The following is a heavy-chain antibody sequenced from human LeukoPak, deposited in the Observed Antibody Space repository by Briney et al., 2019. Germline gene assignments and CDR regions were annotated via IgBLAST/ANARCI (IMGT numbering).Heavy chain of an antibody. J-gene: IGHJ4*02. D-gene: IGHD3-10*01. CDR2: INPNSGGT. CDR3: ARVRFGQLLSNFDY. V-gene: IGHV1-2*02. Sequence: ASVKVSCKASGYTFTGYYMHWVRQAPGQGLEWMGWINPNSGGTNYAQKFQGRVTMTRATSITTVYMELSRLRSDDTAVYYCARVRFGQLLSNFDYWGQGTLVTVSS. CDR1: GYTFTGYY.